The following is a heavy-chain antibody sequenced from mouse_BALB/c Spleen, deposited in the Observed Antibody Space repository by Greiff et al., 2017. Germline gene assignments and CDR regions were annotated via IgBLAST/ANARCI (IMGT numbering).Heavy chain of an antibody. Sequence: EVKVVESGGGLVKPGGSLKLSCAASGFTFSSYAMSWVRQTPEKRLEWVATISSGGSYTYYPDSVKGRFTISRDNAKNTLYLQMSSLRSEDTAMYYCARHWITTVVATDWYFDVWGAGTTVTVSS. CDR2: ISSGGSYT. V-gene: IGHV5-9-3*01. CDR1: GFTFSSYA. CDR3: ARHWITTVVATDWYFDV. J-gene: IGHJ1*01. D-gene: IGHD1-1*01.